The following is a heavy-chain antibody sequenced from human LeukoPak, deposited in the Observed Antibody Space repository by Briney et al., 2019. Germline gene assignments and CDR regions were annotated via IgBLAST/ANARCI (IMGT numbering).Heavy chain of an antibody. D-gene: IGHD3-10*01. CDR1: GLTFSSHG. CDR2: ISSDGSEK. Sequence: HPGGSLRLSCAASGLTFSSHGMHWVRQAPGKGLEWVSFISSDGSEKSDADFVKGRFTVSRDDSKNTPYLQMNRLRPDDTAVYHCAKDRGVTSMDYWGQGTLVTVSS. V-gene: IGHV3-30*02. J-gene: IGHJ4*02. CDR3: AKDRGVTSMDY.